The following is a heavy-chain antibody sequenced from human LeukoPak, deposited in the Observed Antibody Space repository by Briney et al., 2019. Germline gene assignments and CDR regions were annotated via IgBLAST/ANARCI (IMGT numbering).Heavy chain of an antibody. J-gene: IGHJ4*02. CDR1: GFTFSSYE. CDR2: ISTSGTST. V-gene: IGHV3-48*03. Sequence: PGGSLRLSCATSGFTFSSYEMNWVRQAPGKGLEWISYISTSGTSTYYADSVKGRFTISRDDGKTSLSLQMNSLRAEDTAVSYCVVQSAPSGYWGQGTLVTASS. CDR3: VVQSAPSGY.